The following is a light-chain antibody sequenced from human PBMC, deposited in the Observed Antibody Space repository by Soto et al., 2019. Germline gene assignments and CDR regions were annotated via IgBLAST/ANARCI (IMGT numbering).Light chain of an antibody. CDR2: AAS. CDR1: HNINNF. V-gene: IGKV1-39*01. Sequence: DIQMTQSPSSLSASVGERVTITCRASHNINNFLNWYQQKPGKVPKLLISAASSLQSGVPSSFSGTGSVTDFTLTINSLEPEAFATYYCQPFYSNWPTFGEGTRVDIK. CDR3: QPFYSNWPT. J-gene: IGKJ4*01.